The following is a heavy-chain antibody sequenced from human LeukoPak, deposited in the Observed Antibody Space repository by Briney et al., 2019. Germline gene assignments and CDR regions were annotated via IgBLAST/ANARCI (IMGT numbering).Heavy chain of an antibody. D-gene: IGHD3-10*01. CDR3: ARSSGEVYGSGSYFNGYYYYMDV. CDR1: GFTLSSYE. CDR2: IDYDVGRG. V-gene: IGHV3-23*01. J-gene: IGHJ6*03. Sequence: GGSLRLSCTVSGFTLSSYEMSRIRQAPGKGMEWVSSIDYDVGRGHYADSLKGRFTISTDNSKNTLYLQMNSLRAEDTAVYYCARSSGEVYGSGSYFNGYYYYMDVWGKGTTVTISS.